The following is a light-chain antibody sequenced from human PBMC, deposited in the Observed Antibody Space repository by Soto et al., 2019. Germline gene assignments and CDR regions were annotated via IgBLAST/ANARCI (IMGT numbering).Light chain of an antibody. V-gene: IGLV2-14*01. CDR3: SSYTSSSFPYV. J-gene: IGLJ1*01. CDR2: EVS. Sequence: QSVLTQPASVSGSPGQSITISCTGTSSDVGGYNYVSWYQQHPGKAPKLMIYEVSNRPSGVSNRFSGSKSGNTASLTISGLQAEHEADYYCSSYTSSSFPYVFGTGTKLTVL. CDR1: SSDVGGYNY.